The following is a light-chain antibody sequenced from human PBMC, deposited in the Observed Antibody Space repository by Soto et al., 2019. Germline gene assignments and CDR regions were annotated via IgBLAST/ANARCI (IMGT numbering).Light chain of an antibody. Sequence: DIVMTQSPLSLPVTPGEPASISCRSSQSLLHSNGYNYLDWYLQKPGQSPQLMIYLGSNRASGVSDRFSGSGSGTDFTLEISRVEAEDVGIYYCMQALQTPWTFGQGNKVEIK. V-gene: IGKV2-28*01. CDR2: LGS. CDR1: QSLLHSNGYNY. J-gene: IGKJ1*01. CDR3: MQALQTPWT.